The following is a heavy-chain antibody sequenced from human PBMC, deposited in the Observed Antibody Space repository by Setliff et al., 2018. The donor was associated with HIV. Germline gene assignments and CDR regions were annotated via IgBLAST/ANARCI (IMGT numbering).Heavy chain of an antibody. CDR2: ISNNGGKT. V-gene: IGHV3-23*01. Sequence: GGSLRLSCAASGFTFSSYAMTWVRQAPGKGLEWVSSISNNGGKTYYADSEKGRFTISRDNSKNTLYLQMNSLRAADTAVYYCAKDAFPVGNTWYGGIDCWGQGTLVTVSS. J-gene: IGHJ4*02. D-gene: IGHD6-13*01. CDR3: AKDAFPVGNTWYGGIDC. CDR1: GFTFSSYA.